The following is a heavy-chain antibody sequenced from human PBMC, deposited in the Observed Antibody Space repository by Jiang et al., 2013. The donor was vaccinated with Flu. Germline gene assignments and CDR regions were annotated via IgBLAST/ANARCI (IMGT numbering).Heavy chain of an antibody. CDR1: GGSISSYY. Sequence: GLVKPSETLSLTCTVSGGSISSYYWSWIRQPPGKGLEWIGYIYYSGSTNYNPSLKSRVTISVDTSKNQFSLKLSSVTAADTAVYYCARDRRGSPPRDAFDIWGQGTMVTVSS. CDR2: IYYSGST. CDR3: ARDRRGSPPRDAFDI. J-gene: IGHJ3*02. V-gene: IGHV4-59*01. D-gene: IGHD1-26*01.